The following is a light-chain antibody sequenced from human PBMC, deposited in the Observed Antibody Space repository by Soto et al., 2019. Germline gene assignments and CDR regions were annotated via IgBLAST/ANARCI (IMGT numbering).Light chain of an antibody. CDR2: KTS. V-gene: IGKV1-5*03. CDR1: QSISSW. CDR3: QYYNNYCWT. Sequence: DIQLTQSPSTLSASVGDRVTITCRASQSISSWLAWYQQKPGKAPKFLIYKTSNLESGVPSRFSGSGSGTEFTLTISSLQPADFATYYSQYYNNYCWTFGQGTNVEIK. J-gene: IGKJ1*01.